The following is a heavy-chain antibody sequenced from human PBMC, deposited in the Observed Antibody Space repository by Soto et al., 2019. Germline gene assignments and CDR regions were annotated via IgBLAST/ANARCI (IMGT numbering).Heavy chain of an antibody. J-gene: IGHJ6*02. CDR1: GYTFTSDG. CDR3: ARDDVSRYSSGRYGMDV. Sequence: ASVKVSCKASGYTFTSDGISWVRQAPGQGLEWMGWISAYNGNTNYAQKLQGRVTMTTDTSTSTAYMELRSLRSDDTAVYYCARDDVSRYSSGRYGMDVWGQGTTVTVSS. V-gene: IGHV1-18*01. CDR2: ISAYNGNT. D-gene: IGHD6-19*01.